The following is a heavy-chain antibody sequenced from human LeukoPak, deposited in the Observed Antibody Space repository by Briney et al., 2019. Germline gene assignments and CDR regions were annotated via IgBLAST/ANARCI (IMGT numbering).Heavy chain of an antibody. Sequence: PGGSLRLSCAASGFTFSSYWMSWVRQAPGKGLEWVANIKEDGSDKYYMDSVKGRFTISRDNAKNSLYLQMISLRAEDTAVYYCARDLAAGEHFYFDLWGRGALVTVSS. CDR1: GFTFSSYW. CDR3: ARDLAAGEHFYFDL. J-gene: IGHJ2*01. CDR2: IKEDGSDK. D-gene: IGHD7-27*01. V-gene: IGHV3-7*01.